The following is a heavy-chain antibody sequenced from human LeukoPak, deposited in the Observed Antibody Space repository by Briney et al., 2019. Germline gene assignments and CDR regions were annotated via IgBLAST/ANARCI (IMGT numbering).Heavy chain of an antibody. V-gene: IGHV4-30-2*01. CDR2: IYHSGST. CDR1: GGSISSGGYY. CDR3: ARVRGSRFEELEIVDY. Sequence: SQTLSLTCTVSGGSISSGGYYWSWIRQPPGKGLEWIGYIYHSGSTYYNPSLKSRVTISVDRSKNQFSLKLSSVTAADTAVYYCARVRGSRFEELEIVDYWGQGTLVTVSS. D-gene: IGHD2-2*03. J-gene: IGHJ4*02.